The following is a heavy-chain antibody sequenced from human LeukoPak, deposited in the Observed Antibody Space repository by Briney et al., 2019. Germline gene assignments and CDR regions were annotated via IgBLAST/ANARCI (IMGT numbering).Heavy chain of an antibody. CDR1: GFTFSSWW. J-gene: IGHJ5*02. Sequence: GGSLRLSCAASGFTFSSWWMYWVRQVPGEGLVWVSRINTDGTITTYADSVKGRFTISRDNAKSTLYLQMNSLRAEDTAVYHCARVPHCSSSSCYSWFDPWGQGTLVTVSS. CDR3: ARVPHCSSSSCYSWFDP. D-gene: IGHD2-2*01. V-gene: IGHV3-74*01. CDR2: INTDGTIT.